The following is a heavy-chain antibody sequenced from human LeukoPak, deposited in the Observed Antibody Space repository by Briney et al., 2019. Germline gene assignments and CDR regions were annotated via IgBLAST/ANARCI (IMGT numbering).Heavy chain of an antibody. Sequence: ASVKVSCKASGYTFTGYYMHWVRQAPGQGLEWMGWINPNSGGTNYAQKFQGWVTMTRDTSISTAYMELSRLRSDDTAVYYCARETIAPTDVLRFLEWSSGMDVWGQGTTVTVSS. CDR2: INPNSGGT. D-gene: IGHD3-3*01. V-gene: IGHV1-2*04. J-gene: IGHJ6*02. CDR1: GYTFTGYY. CDR3: ARETIAPTDVLRFLEWSSGMDV.